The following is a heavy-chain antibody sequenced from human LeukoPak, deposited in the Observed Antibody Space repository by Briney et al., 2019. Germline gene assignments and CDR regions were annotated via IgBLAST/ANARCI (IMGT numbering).Heavy chain of an antibody. CDR2: ISAYNGNT. CDR3: AREGGRSYSSSWYQWNYFDY. V-gene: IGHV1-18*01. CDR1: GYTFTSYG. J-gene: IGHJ4*02. D-gene: IGHD6-13*01. Sequence: ASVKVSCKASGYTFTSYGISWVRQAPGQGLEWMGWISAYNGNTNYAQKLQGRVTMTTDTSTSTAYMELRSLRSDDTAVYYCAREGGRSYSSSWYQWNYFDYWGQGTLVTVSS.